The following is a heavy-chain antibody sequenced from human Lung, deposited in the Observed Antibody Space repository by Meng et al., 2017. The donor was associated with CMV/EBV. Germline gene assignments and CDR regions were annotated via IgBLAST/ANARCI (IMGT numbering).Heavy chain of an antibody. CDR3: ARDEAYGMDV. CDR1: GFTFSSYE. V-gene: IGHV3-48*03. J-gene: IGHJ6*02. Sequence: AGSLRLYCAASGFTFSSYEMNWVRQAPGKGLEWVSYISSSGSTIYYADSVKGRFTISRDNAKNSLYLQMNSLRAEDTAVYYCARDEAYGMDVWCQGTRVTVSS. CDR2: ISSSGSTI.